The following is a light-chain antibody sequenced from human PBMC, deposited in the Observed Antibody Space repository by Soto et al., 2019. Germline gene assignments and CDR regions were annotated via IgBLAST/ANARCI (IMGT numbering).Light chain of an antibody. CDR3: AAWDDSLTGVI. CDR1: SSNIESYT. V-gene: IGLV1-44*01. Sequence: QSVLTQPPSASGTPGQRVTISCSGSSSNIESYTVNWYQQLPGTAPKLLIYTNNQRPLGVPDRFSGSKSGTSGSLAISGLQSEDEAFYYCAAWDDSLTGVIFGGGTKLTVL. J-gene: IGLJ2*01. CDR2: TNN.